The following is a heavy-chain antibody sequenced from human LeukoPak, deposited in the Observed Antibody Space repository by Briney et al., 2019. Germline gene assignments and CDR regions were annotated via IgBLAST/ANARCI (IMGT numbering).Heavy chain of an antibody. CDR2: ISGSGDST. Sequence: PGGSLRLSCAASGFTFSSYAMSWVRQAPGKGLEWVSAISGSGDSTYYADSVKGRFTISRDNAKNSLYLQMNSLRAEDTAVYYCARDTGGIDYWGQGTLVTVSS. J-gene: IGHJ4*02. CDR3: ARDTGGIDY. CDR1: GFTFSSYA. D-gene: IGHD3-16*01. V-gene: IGHV3-23*01.